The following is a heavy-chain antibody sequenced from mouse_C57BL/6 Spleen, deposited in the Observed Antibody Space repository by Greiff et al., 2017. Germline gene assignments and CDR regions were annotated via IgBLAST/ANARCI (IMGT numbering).Heavy chain of an antibody. CDR2: INYDGSST. CDR1: GFTFSDYY. CDR3: ARDNYGSIPFDY. D-gene: IGHD1-1*01. Sequence: EVKLVESEGGLVQPGSSMKLSCTASGFTFSDYYMAWVRQVPEKGLEWVANINYDGSSTYYLDSLKSRFIISRDNAKNILYLQMSSLKSEDTATYYCARDNYGSIPFDYWGQGTTLTVSS. V-gene: IGHV5-16*01. J-gene: IGHJ2*01.